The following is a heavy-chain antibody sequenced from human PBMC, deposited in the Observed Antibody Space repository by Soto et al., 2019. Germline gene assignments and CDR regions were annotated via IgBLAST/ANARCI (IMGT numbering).Heavy chain of an antibody. CDR2: INHSGST. Sequence: SETLSLTCAVYGGSFSGYYWSWIRQPPGKGLEWIGEINHSGSTNYNPSLKSRVTISVDTSKNQFSLKLSSVTAADTAVYYCARDPRITGTTSQPAVFDYWGQGTLVTVSS. CDR3: ARDPRITGTTSQPAVFDY. D-gene: IGHD1-7*01. V-gene: IGHV4-34*01. CDR1: GGSFSGYY. J-gene: IGHJ4*02.